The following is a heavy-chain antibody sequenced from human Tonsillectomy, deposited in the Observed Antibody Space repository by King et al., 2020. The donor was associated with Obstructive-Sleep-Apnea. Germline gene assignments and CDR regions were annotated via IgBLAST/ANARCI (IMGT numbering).Heavy chain of an antibody. J-gene: IGHJ4*02. D-gene: IGHD3-22*01. V-gene: IGHV3-74*01. CDR1: GFTLSSYW. Sequence: VQLVESGGGLVQPGGSLRLSCAASGFTLSSYWMHWVRQAPGKGLVWVARINSDGSTTNYADSVKGRFTISRDNAKNTLYLQMNSLRAEETAVYYCARAMRGSFDYWGRGTLVTVPS. CDR2: INSDGSTT. CDR3: ARAMRGSFDY.